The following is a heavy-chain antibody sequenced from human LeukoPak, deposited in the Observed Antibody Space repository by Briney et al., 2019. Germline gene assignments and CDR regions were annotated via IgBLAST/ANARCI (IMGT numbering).Heavy chain of an antibody. V-gene: IGHV3-23*01. CDR3: AKDPQYDFWSGYFAPFDY. CDR2: ISESGDKT. CDR1: GFIFSNFA. Sequence: HPGGSLRLSCAASGFIFSNFAISWVRQAPGKGLQWVSSISESGDKTYYADSVKGRFNISRDNSKNTLYLQMNSLRAEDTAVYYCAKDPQYDFWSGYFAPFDYWGQGTLVTVSS. J-gene: IGHJ4*02. D-gene: IGHD3-3*01.